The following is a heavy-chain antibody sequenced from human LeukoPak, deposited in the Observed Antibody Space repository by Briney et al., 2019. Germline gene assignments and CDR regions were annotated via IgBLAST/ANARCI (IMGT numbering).Heavy chain of an antibody. J-gene: IGHJ6*02. CDR2: ISYDGSNK. V-gene: IGHV3-30*03. CDR3: RCSSTGGMDV. Sequence: GRSLRLSCAASGFTFSSYGMHWVRQAPGKGLEWVAVISYDGSNKYYADSVKGRFTISRDNSKNTLYLQMNSLRAEDTAVHYCRCSSTGGMDVWGQGTTVTVSS. D-gene: IGHD2-2*01. CDR1: GFTFSSYG.